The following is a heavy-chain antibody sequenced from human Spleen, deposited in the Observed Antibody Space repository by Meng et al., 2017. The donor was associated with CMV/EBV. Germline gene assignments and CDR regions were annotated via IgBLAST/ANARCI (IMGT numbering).Heavy chain of an antibody. V-gene: IGHV1-18*01. CDR1: GYTFTSYG. CDR3: ARYRSRYCSSTSCYSLRDAFDI. J-gene: IGHJ3*02. Sequence: ASVKVSCKASGYTFTSYGISWVRQAPGQGLEWMGWISAYNGNTNYAQKLQGRVTMTTDTSTSTAYMELRSLRSEDTAVYYCARYRSRYCSSTSCYSLRDAFDIWGQGTMVTVSS. D-gene: IGHD2-2*01. CDR2: ISAYNGNT.